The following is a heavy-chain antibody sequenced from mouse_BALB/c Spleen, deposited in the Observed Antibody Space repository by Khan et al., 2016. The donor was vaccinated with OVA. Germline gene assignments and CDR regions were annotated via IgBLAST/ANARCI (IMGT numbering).Heavy chain of an antibody. CDR3: ARWATWYFDV. CDR2: IYPGGYXT. J-gene: IGHJ1*01. Sequence: QVQLKQSGGEVVRPGTSVKISCKASGYTFTNYWLGWIRQRPGHGLEWIGDIYPGGYXTNYNEQFKGKATLTVDTSSITANMQLSSLTSEDSAVFFCARWATWYFDVWGAGTTVTVSS. D-gene: IGHD3-1*01. CDR1: GYTFTNYW. V-gene: IGHV1-63*02.